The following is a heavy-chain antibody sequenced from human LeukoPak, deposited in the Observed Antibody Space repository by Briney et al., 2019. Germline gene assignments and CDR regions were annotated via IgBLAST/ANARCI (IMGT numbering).Heavy chain of an antibody. Sequence: ASVKVSCKASGYTFTTYYMHWVRQAPGQGLEWMGITNPSGGSTTHAQKFQGRVTMTRDTSTSTVYMELNNLRSEDTAVYYCARDRAPLTTTAVGFDPWGQGTLVTVSS. CDR2: TNPSGGST. V-gene: IGHV1-46*01. CDR1: GYTFTTYY. D-gene: IGHD4/OR15-4a*01. CDR3: ARDRAPLTTTAVGFDP. J-gene: IGHJ5*02.